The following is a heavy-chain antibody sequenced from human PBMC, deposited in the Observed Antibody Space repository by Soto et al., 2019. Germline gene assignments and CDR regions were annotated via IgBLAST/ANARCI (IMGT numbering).Heavy chain of an antibody. D-gene: IGHD6-19*01. CDR3: ARVGLIAVAGLDP. CDR2: IIPILGIA. CDR1: GGTFSSYT. J-gene: IGHJ5*02. Sequence: SVKVSCKASGGTFSSYTISWVRQAPGQGLEWMGRIIPILGIANYAQKFQGRVTITADKSTSTAYMELSSLRSEDTAVYYCARVGLIAVAGLDPWGQGTLVTVSS. V-gene: IGHV1-69*02.